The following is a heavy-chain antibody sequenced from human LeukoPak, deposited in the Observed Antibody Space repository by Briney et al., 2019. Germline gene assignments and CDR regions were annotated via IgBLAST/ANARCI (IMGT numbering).Heavy chain of an antibody. J-gene: IGHJ3*02. CDR3: AREIIGRWLQSDAFDI. V-gene: IGHV1-2*02. CDR1: GYTFTGYY. D-gene: IGHD5-24*01. Sequence: GASVKVSCKASGYTFTGYYMHWVRQAPGQGLEWMGWINPNSGGTNYAQKFQGRVTMTRDTSISTAYMELSRLRSDDTAVYYCAREIIGRWLQSDAFDIWGQGTMVTVSS. CDR2: INPNSGGT.